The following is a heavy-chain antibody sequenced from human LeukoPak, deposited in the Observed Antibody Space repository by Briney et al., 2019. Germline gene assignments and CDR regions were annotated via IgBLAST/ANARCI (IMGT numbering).Heavy chain of an antibody. D-gene: IGHD6-13*01. CDR1: GFTLGTYD. CDR2: ISRSGGST. CDR3: AKDLGIADYYYMDV. V-gene: IGHV3-23*01. J-gene: IGHJ6*03. Sequence: GGSLRLSCAASGFTLGTYDMYWVRQAPGKGLECVSSISRSGGSTYYADSVKGRFTISRDNSKNTLYLQMNSLRAEDTAVYYCAKDLGIADYYYMDVWGKGTTVTVSS.